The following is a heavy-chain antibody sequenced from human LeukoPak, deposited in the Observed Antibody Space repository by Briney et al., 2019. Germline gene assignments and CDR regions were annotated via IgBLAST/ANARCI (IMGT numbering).Heavy chain of an antibody. V-gene: IGHV4-39*01. CDR3: ASIIRRDIVVVPAARGNFDY. CDR2: IYYSGST. CDR1: GGSISSSSYY. Sequence: SETLSLTCTVSGGSISSSSYYWGWIRQPPGKGLEWIGSIYYSGSTYYNPSLKSRVTISVDTSKNQFSLKLSSVTAADTAVYYCASIIRRDIVVVPAARGNFDYWGQGTLVTVSS. D-gene: IGHD2-2*01. J-gene: IGHJ4*02.